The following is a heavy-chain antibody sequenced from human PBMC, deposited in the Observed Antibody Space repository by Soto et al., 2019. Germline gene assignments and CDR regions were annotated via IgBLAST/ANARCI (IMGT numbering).Heavy chain of an antibody. D-gene: IGHD1-26*01. Sequence: ASVKVSCKGSGYTFSGQYMHWVRQAPGQGLEWMGWINPNTGGTNYAQNFQGRVALTRDTSINTLYMELTNLRSDDTAVSYCAASSSWSYNWFDGWGKGTLVTDS. CDR1: GYTFSGQY. CDR3: AASSSWSYNWFDG. J-gene: IGHJ5*02. CDR2: INPNTGGT. V-gene: IGHV1-2*02.